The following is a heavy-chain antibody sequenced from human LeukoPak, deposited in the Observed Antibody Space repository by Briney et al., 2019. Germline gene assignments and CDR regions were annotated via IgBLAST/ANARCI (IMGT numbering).Heavy chain of an antibody. D-gene: IGHD4/OR15-4a*01. J-gene: IGHJ4*02. CDR3: ARGAGTMGRFDN. Sequence: PSETLSFTCSVSGGSISDGAYYWSWIRQHPAKGLEWIGYIYYSGSTYYNPSLKSRVIISVDTSKNQFSLKLSSVTDADTAVYYCARGAGTMGRFDNWGQGTLVTVSS. CDR1: GGSISDGAYY. V-gene: IGHV4-31*03. CDR2: IYYSGST.